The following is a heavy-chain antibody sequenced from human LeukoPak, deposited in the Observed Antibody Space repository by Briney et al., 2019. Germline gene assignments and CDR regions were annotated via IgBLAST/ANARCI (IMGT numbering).Heavy chain of an antibody. CDR2: IYLPAST. V-gene: IGHV3-53*05. J-gene: IGHJ3*02. Sequence: GGSLRLSCAASGFTVSDNYMTWVRQAPAKGVELLSIIYLPASTFHADSVKGRFAISRDNSQNTVFLQMSSLRIEDTAVYYCARANSSDAFDIWGQGTTVTVSS. D-gene: IGHD5-18*01. CDR3: ARANSSDAFDI. CDR1: GFTVSDNY.